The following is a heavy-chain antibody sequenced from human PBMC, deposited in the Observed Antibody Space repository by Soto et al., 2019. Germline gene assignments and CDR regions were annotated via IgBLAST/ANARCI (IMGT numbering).Heavy chain of an antibody. Sequence: SVKVSCKTSGGTFVRHVISWVRQAPGQGPEWMGKINPLSGISNYAQKFQDRVTFTADTDSSTAYMELSSLRSDDTAVYYCATPACAATWCSPSHNLDHWGQGTLVTVSS. J-gene: IGHJ4*02. CDR1: GGTFVRHV. CDR3: ATPACAATWCSPSHNLDH. D-gene: IGHD2-2*01. V-gene: IGHV1-69*04. CDR2: INPLSGIS.